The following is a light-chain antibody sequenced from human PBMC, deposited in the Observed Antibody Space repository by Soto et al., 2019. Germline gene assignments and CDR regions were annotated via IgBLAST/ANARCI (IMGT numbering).Light chain of an antibody. CDR1: HSISSW. CDR2: NAS. J-gene: IGKJ1*01. Sequence: DIEMTQSPSTLSVSLGDRATITCRASHSISSWLAWYQQKQGKAPNLLIYNASSLEGGVPSRFSGSGSGTEFTLTISSLQADDFATYYCQQYNSFSPWAFGQGTKVEVK. V-gene: IGKV1-5*03. CDR3: QQYNSFSPWA.